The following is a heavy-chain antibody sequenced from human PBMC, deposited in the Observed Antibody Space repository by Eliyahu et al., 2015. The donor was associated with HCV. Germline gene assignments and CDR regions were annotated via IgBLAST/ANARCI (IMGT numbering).Heavy chain of an antibody. D-gene: IGHD3-16*01. CDR1: GFTFSXYG. J-gene: IGHJ4*02. Sequence: QVQLVESGGGVVQPGRSLRLSCAASGFTFSXYGMHWVRQAPGKGLEWVAVIWYDGSNKYYADSVKGRFTISRDNSKNTLYLQMNSLRAEDTAVYYCARDSGAGFSGLWVAYWGQGTLVTVSS. V-gene: IGHV3-33*01. CDR3: ARDSGAGFSGLWVAY. CDR2: IWYDGSNK.